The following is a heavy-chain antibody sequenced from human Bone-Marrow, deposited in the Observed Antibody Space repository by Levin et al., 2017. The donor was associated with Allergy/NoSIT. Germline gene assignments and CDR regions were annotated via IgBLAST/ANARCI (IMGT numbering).Heavy chain of an antibody. CDR2: IDPNRGGA. D-gene: IGHD6-13*01. CDR3: ARESAAADFHY. CDR1: GYTFTGYY. V-gene: IGHV1-2*02. J-gene: IGHJ4*02. Sequence: PWASVKVSCKASGYTFTGYYLHWVRQAPGQGLEWLGWIDPNRGGANYAQKFQGRVTMTRDTSISTAYMELSSLRSDDTAVYYCARESAAADFHYWGQGTLVPVSS.